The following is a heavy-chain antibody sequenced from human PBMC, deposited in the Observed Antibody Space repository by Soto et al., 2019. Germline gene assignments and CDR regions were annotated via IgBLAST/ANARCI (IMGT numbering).Heavy chain of an antibody. CDR1: GFTFSSYA. D-gene: IGHD6-13*01. CDR3: AKAVFMAAAEGGYYGMDV. V-gene: IGHV3-23*01. J-gene: IGHJ6*02. Sequence: GSLRLSCAASGFTFSSYAMCWVRQAPGKGLEWVSAISGSGGSTYYADSVKGRFTISRDNSKNTLYLQMNSLRAEDTAVYYCAKAVFMAAAEGGYYGMDVWGQGTTVTVSS. CDR2: ISGSGGST.